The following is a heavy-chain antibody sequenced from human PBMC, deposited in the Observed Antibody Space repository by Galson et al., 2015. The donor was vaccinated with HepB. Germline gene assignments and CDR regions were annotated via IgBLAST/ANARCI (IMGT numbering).Heavy chain of an antibody. CDR2: IWYDGSNK. D-gene: IGHD3-22*01. V-gene: IGHV3-33*01. CDR3: ARDFGLTYYYDSSGYYLGTPSPPVDY. J-gene: IGHJ4*02. Sequence: SLRLSCAASGFTFSSYGMHWVRQAPGKGLEWVAVIWYDGSNKYYADSVKGRFTISRDNSKNTLYLQMNSLRAEDTAVYYCARDFGLTYYYDSSGYYLGTPSPPVDYWGQGTLVTVSS. CDR1: GFTFSSYG.